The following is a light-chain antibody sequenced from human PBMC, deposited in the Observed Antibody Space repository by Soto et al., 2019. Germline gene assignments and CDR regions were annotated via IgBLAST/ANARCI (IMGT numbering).Light chain of an antibody. V-gene: IGLV2-8*01. CDR3: SSYAGSNNPDVV. J-gene: IGLJ2*01. Sequence: QSALTQPPSASGSPGQSVTISCTGTSSDVGGYNYVSWYQQHPGKAPKLMIYEVSKRPSGVPDRVSGSKSGNTASLTVSGLQAEDEADYYCSSYAGSNNPDVVVGGGTKLTVL. CDR1: SSDVGGYNY. CDR2: EVS.